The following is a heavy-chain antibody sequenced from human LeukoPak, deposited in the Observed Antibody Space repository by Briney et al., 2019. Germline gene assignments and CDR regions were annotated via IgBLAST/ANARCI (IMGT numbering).Heavy chain of an antibody. Sequence: GGSLRLSCAASGFTFSVYSVNWVRQAPGKGLEWLSYIGGSGDTIYYADSVKGRFTISRDNAQKSVYLQMDSLRAEDTAIYYCANFKPPAPDALDIWGQGTLITVSS. V-gene: IGHV3-48*01. CDR2: IGGSGDTI. D-gene: IGHD1-14*01. CDR3: ANFKPPAPDALDI. CDR1: GFTFSVYS. J-gene: IGHJ3*02.